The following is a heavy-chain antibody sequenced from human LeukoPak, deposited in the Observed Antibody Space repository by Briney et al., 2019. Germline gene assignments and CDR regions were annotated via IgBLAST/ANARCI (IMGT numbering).Heavy chain of an antibody. CDR2: INHSGST. Sequence: KPSETLSLTCAVYGGSFSGYYWSWIRQPPGKGLEWIGEINHSGSTNYNPSLKSRVTIPVDTSKNQFSLKLSSVTAADTAVYYCARVVPAGYYGMDVWGQGTTVTVSS. J-gene: IGHJ6*02. V-gene: IGHV4-34*01. D-gene: IGHD2-2*01. CDR3: ARVVPAGYYGMDV. CDR1: GGSFSGYY.